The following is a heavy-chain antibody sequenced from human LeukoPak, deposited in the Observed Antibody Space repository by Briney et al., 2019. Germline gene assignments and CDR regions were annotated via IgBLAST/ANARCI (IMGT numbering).Heavy chain of an antibody. Sequence: ASVKVSCKASGGAFSSYAISWVRQAPGQGLEWMGRIIPIFGTANYAQKFQGRVTITTDESTSTAYMELSSLRSEDTAVYYCARDSGLGWLGELTFDYWGQGTLVTVSS. D-gene: IGHD3-10*01. J-gene: IGHJ4*02. V-gene: IGHV1-69*05. CDR3: ARDSGLGWLGELTFDY. CDR1: GGAFSSYA. CDR2: IIPIFGTA.